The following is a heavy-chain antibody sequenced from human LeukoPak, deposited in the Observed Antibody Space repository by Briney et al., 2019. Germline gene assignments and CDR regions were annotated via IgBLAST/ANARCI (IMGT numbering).Heavy chain of an antibody. D-gene: IGHD2-8*02. CDR2: RNPNSGNT. V-gene: IGHV1-8*01. CDR1: VYTFTSYD. CDR3: ARGARYCPGGVCRRPGLYYFDY. Sequence: ASVKVSCKASVYTFTSYDINWVRQATGQGLEWMGWRNPNSGNTGYAQKFQGRVTMTRNTSISTAYMELSSLRSEDTAVYYCARGARYCPGGVCRRPGLYYFDYWGQGTLVTVSS. J-gene: IGHJ4*02.